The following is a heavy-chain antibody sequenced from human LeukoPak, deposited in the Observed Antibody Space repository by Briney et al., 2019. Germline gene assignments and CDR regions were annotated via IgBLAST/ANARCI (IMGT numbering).Heavy chain of an antibody. CDR1: GFTFSNAW. CDR2: IRGSGDRT. Sequence: GGSLRLSCAASGFTFSNAWMSWVRQAPGKGLEWVSAIRGSGDRTHYADSVKGRFTISRDNSKNTLYLQMNSLRAEDTAVYYCARERLVPYYGSGGYFDYWGQGTLVTVSS. D-gene: IGHD3-10*01. CDR3: ARERLVPYYGSGGYFDY. V-gene: IGHV3-23*01. J-gene: IGHJ4*02.